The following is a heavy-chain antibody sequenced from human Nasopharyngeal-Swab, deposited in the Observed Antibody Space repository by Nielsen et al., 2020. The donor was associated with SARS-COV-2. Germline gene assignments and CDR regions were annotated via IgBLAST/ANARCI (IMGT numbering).Heavy chain of an antibody. D-gene: IGHD6-19*01. Sequence: ASVKVSCKASGYTLTAYALNWVRQAPGQGLEWMGWINTNTGKPAYAPGFAGRFVFSLDTSVSTAYLQISNLKAEDTAVYYCARAVILVAGIDYWGPGTLVTVSS. V-gene: IGHV7-4-1*02. CDR1: GYTLTAYA. J-gene: IGHJ4*02. CDR3: ARAVILVAGIDY. CDR2: INTNTGKP.